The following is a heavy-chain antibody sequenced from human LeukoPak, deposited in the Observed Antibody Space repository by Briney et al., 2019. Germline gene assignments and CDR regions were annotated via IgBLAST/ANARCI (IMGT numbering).Heavy chain of an antibody. CDR2: MNPNSGNT. J-gene: IGHJ6*02. CDR3: ARGLGYSGYDWLYYYYGMDV. Sequence: GASVKVSCKASGYTFTSYDINWVRQATGQGLEWMGWMNPNSGNTGYAQKFQGRVTMTRNTSISTAYMELSSLRSEDTAVYYCARGLGYSGYDWLYYYYGMDVWGQGTTVTVSS. D-gene: IGHD5-12*01. V-gene: IGHV1-8*01. CDR1: GYTFTSYD.